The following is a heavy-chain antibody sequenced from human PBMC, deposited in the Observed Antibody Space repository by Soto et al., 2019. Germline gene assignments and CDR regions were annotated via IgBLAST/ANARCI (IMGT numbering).Heavy chain of an antibody. CDR3: ASRNIAAAGYAEYFQH. V-gene: IGHV1-69*13. CDR1: GGTFSSYA. CDR2: IIPIFGTA. Sequence: SVKVSCKASGGTFSSYAISWVRQAPGQGLEWMGGIIPIFGTANYAQKFQGRVTITADESTSTAYMELSSLRSEDTAVYYCASRNIAAAGYAEYFQHWGQGTLVTVSS. D-gene: IGHD6-13*01. J-gene: IGHJ1*01.